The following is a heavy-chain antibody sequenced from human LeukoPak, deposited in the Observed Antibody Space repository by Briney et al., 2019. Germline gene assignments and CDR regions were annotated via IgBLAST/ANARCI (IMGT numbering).Heavy chain of an antibody. CDR1: GFALSAYW. Sequence: GGSLRLSCAASGFALSAYWMNWVRQAPGKGLQWLANIKQDGTVQHYVDSVKGRFTICRDNAKNSLFLQMNSLRAEDTALYYCARDYTATGAMDVWGQGTTVTVS. CDR3: ARDYTATGAMDV. CDR2: IKQDGTVQ. D-gene: IGHD2-21*02. V-gene: IGHV3-7*01. J-gene: IGHJ6*02.